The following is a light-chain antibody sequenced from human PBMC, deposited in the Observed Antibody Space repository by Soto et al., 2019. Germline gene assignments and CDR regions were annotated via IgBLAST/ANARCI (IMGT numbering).Light chain of an antibody. V-gene: IGLV1-40*01. Sequence: QSVLTQPPSVSGAPGQRVTISCTGSSSNIGAGYAVHWYQQLPGTAPKLLIFININRPSGVPDRFSGSKSGTSASLAITGLRAEDEADYYCQSYDSSLSGYVFGTGTKVTV. CDR3: QSYDSSLSGYV. CDR1: SSNIGAGYA. CDR2: INI. J-gene: IGLJ1*01.